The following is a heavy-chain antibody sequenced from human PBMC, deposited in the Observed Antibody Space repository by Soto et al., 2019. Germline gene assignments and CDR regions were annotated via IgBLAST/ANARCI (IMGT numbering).Heavy chain of an antibody. V-gene: IGHV1-46*01. Sequence: ASVKVSCKASGSSITGHFMHWLRQAPGQGLEWMGVISPSGDATSYAKRFQGRVTMTRDTSTSTVYLDLSSLRFEDTAVYYCARDWRYSSSLDSWGQGTLVTVSS. CDR1: GSSITGHF. CDR2: ISPSGDAT. D-gene: IGHD6-13*01. J-gene: IGHJ4*02. CDR3: ARDWRYSSSLDS.